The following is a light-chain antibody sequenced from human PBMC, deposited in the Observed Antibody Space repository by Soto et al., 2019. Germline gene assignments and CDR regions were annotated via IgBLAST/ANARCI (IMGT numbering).Light chain of an antibody. V-gene: IGLV2-14*01. J-gene: IGLJ1*01. CDR3: SSYASNSTPYV. Sequence: QSVLTQPASVSGSPGQSITISCTGTSSDVGGYNYVSWYQQHPGKAPKLMIYDVSNRPSGVSNRFSGSKSGNTASLTISGLQAEDEADYYCSSYASNSTPYVFGTGTKVTV. CDR1: SSDVGGYNY. CDR2: DVS.